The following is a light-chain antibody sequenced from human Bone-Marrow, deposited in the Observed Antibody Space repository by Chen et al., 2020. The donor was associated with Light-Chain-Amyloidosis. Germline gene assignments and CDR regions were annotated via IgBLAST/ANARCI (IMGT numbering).Light chain of an antibody. CDR2: WAS. CDR1: QSVLYSSNNKNY. Sequence: DIVMTQSPDSLAVSLGERATINCKSSQSVLYSSNNKNYLAWYQQKPGQPPKLLIYWASTRESGVPDRFSGSRSGTDFTLTISSLQAEDVAVYYCQQYYSTPTFGGGTKVEI. CDR3: QQYYSTPT. J-gene: IGKJ4*01. V-gene: IGKV4-1*01.